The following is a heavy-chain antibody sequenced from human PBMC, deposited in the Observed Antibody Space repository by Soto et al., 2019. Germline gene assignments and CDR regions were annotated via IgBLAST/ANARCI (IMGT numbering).Heavy chain of an antibody. CDR3: VRDRFTVFGVAENRFDP. V-gene: IGHV3-66*01. J-gene: IGHJ5*02. Sequence: TGGSLRLSCAASGFSVSNSYMSWIRQAPGKGLEWLSIIYSGASTYYAGSVKGRFTISRDSSKNTIYLQMNSLGADDTAVYYCVRDRFTVFGVAENRFDPWGQGTLVTVSS. CDR2: IYSGAST. D-gene: IGHD3-3*01. CDR1: GFSVSNSY.